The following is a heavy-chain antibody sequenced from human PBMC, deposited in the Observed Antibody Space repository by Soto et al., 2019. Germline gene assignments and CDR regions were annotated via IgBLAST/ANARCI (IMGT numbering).Heavy chain of an antibody. J-gene: IGHJ6*02. Sequence: QVQLVQSGAEVKKPGSSVKVSCKASGGTFSTDSISWVRQAPGQGLEWMGGIIPMFGTANNAQKFQGRVTITADEPTSTAYMELSSLRSEDTAVYFCAREIDGYDGMDVWGQGTTVTVAS. CDR2: IIPMFGTA. CDR3: AREIDGYDGMDV. V-gene: IGHV1-69*12. CDR1: GGTFSTDS.